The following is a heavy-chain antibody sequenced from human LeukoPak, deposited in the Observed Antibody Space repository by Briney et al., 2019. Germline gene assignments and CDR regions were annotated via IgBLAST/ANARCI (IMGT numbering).Heavy chain of an antibody. Sequence: SETLSLTCTVSGGSISSHYWSWIRQPPGKGLEWIGYIYYSGSTNYNPSLKSRVTISVDTSKNQFSLKLSSVTAADTAVYYCARDSPLERGDDAFDIWGQGTMATVSS. D-gene: IGHD3-10*01. CDR1: GGSISSHY. CDR2: IYYSGST. V-gene: IGHV4-59*11. J-gene: IGHJ3*02. CDR3: ARDSPLERGDDAFDI.